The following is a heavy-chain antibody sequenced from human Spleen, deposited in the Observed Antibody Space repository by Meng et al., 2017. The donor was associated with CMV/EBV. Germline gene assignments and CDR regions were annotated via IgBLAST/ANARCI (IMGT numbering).Heavy chain of an antibody. J-gene: IGHJ4*02. CDR1: GFTLDDYG. V-gene: IGHV3-20*03. Sequence: ASGFTLDDYGMSWVRQAPGKGLEWVSGINGKGDSTGYADYVKGRFTISRDNAKNSLYLQMNTLGVDDSALYFCARGLYCSNTNCSPYWGRGTLVTVSS. D-gene: IGHD2-2*01. CDR2: INGKGDST. CDR3: ARGLYCSNTNCSPY.